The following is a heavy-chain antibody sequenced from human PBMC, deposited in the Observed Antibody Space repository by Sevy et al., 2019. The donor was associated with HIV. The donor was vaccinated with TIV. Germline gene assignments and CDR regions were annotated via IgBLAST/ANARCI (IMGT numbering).Heavy chain of an antibody. CDR3: VGATHYYDISAYYPLGF. CDR1: GFTFLGST. V-gene: IGHV3-73*01. Sequence: GGSLRLSCAASGFTFLGSTVHWVRQASGKGLEWVGLFRSRPNNYATAYSESVKGRFTISREDSKNTAFLQMNSLKTEDTAVYFCVGATHYYDISAYYPLGFWGQGTLVTVSS. D-gene: IGHD3-22*01. CDR2: FRSRPNNYAT. J-gene: IGHJ4*02.